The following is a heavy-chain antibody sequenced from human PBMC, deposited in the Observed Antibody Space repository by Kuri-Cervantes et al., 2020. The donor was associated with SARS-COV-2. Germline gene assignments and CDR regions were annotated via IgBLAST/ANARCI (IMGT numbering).Heavy chain of an antibody. CDR2: INAGNGKT. CDR1: GYTFTSYA. D-gene: IGHD7-27*01. J-gene: IGHJ4*02. V-gene: IGHV1-3*01. CDR3: ARDPDWGGNY. Sequence: ASVKVSCKASGYTFTSYAMHWVRQAPGQRLEWMGWINAGNGKTEYSQKFQGRVTITRDTSARTAYMEVSSLRSEDTAVFYCARDPDWGGNYWGQGTLVTVSS.